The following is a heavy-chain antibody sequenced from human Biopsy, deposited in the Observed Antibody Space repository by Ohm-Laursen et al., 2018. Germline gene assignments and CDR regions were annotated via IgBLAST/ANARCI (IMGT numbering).Heavy chain of an antibody. Sequence: VSSVKVSCKASGYPFSNYYLFWVRQAPGQGLEWMGRINPNSGDTVFARNFQGRVTMTRDTAISTVYMDLRNLRPDDTAAYFCARMEQPHNYWGQGTLVTVSS. V-gene: IGHV1-2*06. J-gene: IGHJ4*02. CDR2: INPNSGDT. D-gene: IGHD6-13*01. CDR1: GYPFSNYY. CDR3: ARMEQPHNY.